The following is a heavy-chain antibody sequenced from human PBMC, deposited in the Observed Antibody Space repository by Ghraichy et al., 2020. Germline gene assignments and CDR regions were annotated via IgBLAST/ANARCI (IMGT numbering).Heavy chain of an antibody. Sequence: SETLSLTCAVYGGSFSGYYWSWIRQSPGKGLEWIGDNTHSGSTKYNPSLKSRVTISVDTSKNQFTLHVSSVTAAATAVYYCAGRGFYLDYWGQGTQVTVSS. V-gene: IGHV4-34*01. CDR2: NTHSGST. J-gene: IGHJ4*02. CDR1: GGSFSGYY. CDR3: AGRGFYLDY.